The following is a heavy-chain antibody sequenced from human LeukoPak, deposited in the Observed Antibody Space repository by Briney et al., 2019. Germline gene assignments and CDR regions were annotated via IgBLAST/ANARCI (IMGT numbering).Heavy chain of an antibody. Sequence: GGSLRLSCTASGFTFSSYAMNWVRQAPGKGLEWVSGIGAGGTFTYYADSVKGRFTIFRDNSRNTLYLQMNSLRADDTAVYYCARGLYDSVTGYHNDYDSWGPGTLVTVS. CDR3: ARGLYDSVTGYHNDYDS. V-gene: IGHV3-23*01. CDR2: IGAGGTFT. J-gene: IGHJ4*02. CDR1: GFTFSSYA. D-gene: IGHD3-9*01.